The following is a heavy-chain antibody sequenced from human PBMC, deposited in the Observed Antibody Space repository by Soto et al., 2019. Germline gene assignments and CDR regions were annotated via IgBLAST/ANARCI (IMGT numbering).Heavy chain of an antibody. CDR1: GYAFFKYF. V-gene: IGHV1-46*01. Sequence: ASVKVSCKASGYAFFKYFIHWVRQAPGQGLEWIGIINPSRGSATYGPIFQGRVSLTTDMPTSTVYMELSSLRSEDTAIYYCARPLIGNTIDLWGQGTSVTVSS. CDR2: INPSRGSA. CDR3: ARPLIGNTIDL. D-gene: IGHD1-7*01. J-gene: IGHJ3*01.